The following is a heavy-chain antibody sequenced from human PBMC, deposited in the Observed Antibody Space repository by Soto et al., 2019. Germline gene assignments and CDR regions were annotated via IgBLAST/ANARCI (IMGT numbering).Heavy chain of an antibody. V-gene: IGHV1-69*13. CDR2: IIPIFGTA. Sequence: SVEVSCEASGGTFSSYAMSWVRQAPGQGLEWMGGIIPIFGTANYAQKFQGRVTITADESTSTAYMELSSLRSEDTAVYYCARDLEDSGWYPYYYYGMDVWGQGTTVTVSS. D-gene: IGHD6-19*01. CDR1: GGTFSSYA. CDR3: ARDLEDSGWYPYYYYGMDV. J-gene: IGHJ6*02.